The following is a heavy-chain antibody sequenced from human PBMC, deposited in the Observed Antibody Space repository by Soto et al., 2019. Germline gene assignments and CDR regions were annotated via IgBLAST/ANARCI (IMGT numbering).Heavy chain of an antibody. D-gene: IGHD7-27*01. J-gene: IGHJ4*02. CDR2: MNPNSGNT. V-gene: IGHV1-8*01. CDR3: ARGPRSWGFDD. Sequence: ASVKVSCKASGYTFTSYDINWVRQATGQGREWMGWMNPNSGNTGYAHKFQGRVTMTRDTSISTAYMELSGLRSEDTDVYYCARGPRSWGFDDWGQGTPVTVSS. CDR1: GYTFTSYD.